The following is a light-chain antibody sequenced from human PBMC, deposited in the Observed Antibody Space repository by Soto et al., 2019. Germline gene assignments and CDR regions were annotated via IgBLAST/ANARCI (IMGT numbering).Light chain of an antibody. V-gene: IGKV1-5*03. J-gene: IGKJ1*01. CDR1: QSISTW. CDR3: QQYYSYPWT. CDR2: KAS. Sequence: DIQMTQSPSTLSASVGDRVTITCRATQSISTWLAWYQQKPGKAPKLLIYKASSLQSGVPSTFSGSGSGTEFTLSISSLQPDDFATYYCQQYYSYPWTFGQGTKVDIK.